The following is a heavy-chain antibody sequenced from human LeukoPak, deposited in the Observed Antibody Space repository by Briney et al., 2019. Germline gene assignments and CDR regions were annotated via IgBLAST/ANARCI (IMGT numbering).Heavy chain of an antibody. D-gene: IGHD3-22*01. CDR3: ARDNTYYYDTSGYCDL. V-gene: IGHV3-7*01. CDR2: INQEGSEK. J-gene: IGHJ4*02. CDR1: GLTVSSNC. Sequence: GGSLRLSCAASGLTVSSNCMSWVRQAPGKGLEWVANINQEGSEKYYVDSVEGRFTISRDNAENSLYLQMNNLRADDTAVYYCARDNTYYYDTSGYCDLWGQGTLVTVSS.